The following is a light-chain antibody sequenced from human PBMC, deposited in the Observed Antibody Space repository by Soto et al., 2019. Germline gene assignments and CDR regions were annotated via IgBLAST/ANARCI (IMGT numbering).Light chain of an antibody. J-gene: IGLJ1*01. V-gene: IGLV2-23*01. CDR2: EGS. Sequence: QSVRTQPASVSGSPGQSITISCTGTSSDVGSYNLVSWYQQHPGKAPKLMIYEGSKRPSGVSNRFSGSKSGNTASLTISGLQVEDEADYYCCSYAGSSSSVFGTGTKVTV. CDR3: CSYAGSSSSV. CDR1: SSDVGSYNL.